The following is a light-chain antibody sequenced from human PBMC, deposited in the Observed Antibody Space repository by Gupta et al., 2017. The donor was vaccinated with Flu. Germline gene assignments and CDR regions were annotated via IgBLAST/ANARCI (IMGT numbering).Light chain of an antibody. J-gene: IGLJ3*02. CDR2: TND. V-gene: IGLV1-44*01. CDR3: ASWDDRPNAWV. Sequence: QSVLTQPPSASGTPGQRVTIACSGSGSNIGSNVVSWYQQFPGTAPKLLIHTNDQRPSGVPDRFSASKSGTSASLAISGLQSEDEADYYCASWDDRPNAWVFGGGTKLTVL. CDR1: GSNIGSNV.